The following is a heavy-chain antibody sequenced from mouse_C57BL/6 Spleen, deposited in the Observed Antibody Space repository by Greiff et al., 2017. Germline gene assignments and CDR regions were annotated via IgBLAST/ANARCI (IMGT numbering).Heavy chain of an antibody. CDR2: ISYDGSN. CDR1: GYSITSGYY. CDR3: ARANDYDWYFDV. J-gene: IGHJ1*03. D-gene: IGHD2-4*01. V-gene: IGHV3-6*01. Sequence: EVQLQESGPGLVKPSQSLSLTCSVTGYSITSGYYWNWIRQFPGNKLEWMGYISYDGSNNYYPSLKNRISITRDTSKNQFFLKLNSVTTEDTATYYCARANDYDWYFDVWGTGTTVTVSS.